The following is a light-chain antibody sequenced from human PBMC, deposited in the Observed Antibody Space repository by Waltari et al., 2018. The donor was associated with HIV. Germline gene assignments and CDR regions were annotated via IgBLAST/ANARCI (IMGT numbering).Light chain of an antibody. CDR2: EVT. V-gene: IGLV2-23*02. J-gene: IGLJ3*02. Sequence: QSALTQPASVSGSPGQSITISCTGTNRGVGNYNFFSWYRQHPDKAPNLLIFEVTRLPSGVSYRFSGSKSGNTASLTISGLQAEDEADYYCCSYAGSDTLVFGGGTKLTVL. CDR1: NRGVGNYNF. CDR3: CSYAGSDTLV.